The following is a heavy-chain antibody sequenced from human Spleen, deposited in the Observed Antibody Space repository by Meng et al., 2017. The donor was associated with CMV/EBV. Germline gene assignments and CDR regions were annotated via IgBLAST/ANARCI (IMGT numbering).Heavy chain of an antibody. V-gene: IGHV4-34*01. CDR2: INHSGST. D-gene: IGHD3-3*01. Sequence: VYGGSFSGYYWSWIRQPPGKGLEWIGEINHSGSTNYTPSLKSRVTISVDTSKNQFSLKLSSVTAADTAVYYCARVFGVVIINWFDPWGQGTLVTVSS. CDR3: ARVFGVVIINWFDP. J-gene: IGHJ5*02. CDR1: GGSFSGYY.